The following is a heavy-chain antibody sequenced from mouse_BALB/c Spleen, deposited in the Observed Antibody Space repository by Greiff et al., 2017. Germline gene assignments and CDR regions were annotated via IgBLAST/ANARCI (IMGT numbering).Heavy chain of an antibody. J-gene: IGHJ3*01. CDR1: GYSITSGYY. CDR2: ISYDGSN. V-gene: IGHV3-6*02. D-gene: IGHD2-14*01. Sequence: ESGPGLVKPSQSLSLTCSVTGYSITSGYYWNWIRQFPGNKLEWMGYISYDGSNNYNPSLKNRISITRDTSKNQFFLKLNSVTTEDTATYYCARGGYRYDEAWFAYWGQGTLVTVSA. CDR3: ARGGYRYDEAWFAY.